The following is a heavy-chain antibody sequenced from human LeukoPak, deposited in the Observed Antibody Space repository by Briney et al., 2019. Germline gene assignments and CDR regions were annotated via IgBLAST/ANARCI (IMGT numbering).Heavy chain of an antibody. J-gene: IGHJ2*01. CDR3: ARVYYSRSYDYWYFDL. CDR1: GFIFSSHG. V-gene: IGHV3-23*01. Sequence: GGTLRLSCAASGFIFSSHGMNWVRQAPGKGLEWVSGISPSGDITYYADSVKGRFTISRDNSKNTVYLQMDSLRFEDAAVYYCARVYYSRSYDYWYFDLWSRGTLVTVSS. D-gene: IGHD6-13*01. CDR2: ISPSGDIT.